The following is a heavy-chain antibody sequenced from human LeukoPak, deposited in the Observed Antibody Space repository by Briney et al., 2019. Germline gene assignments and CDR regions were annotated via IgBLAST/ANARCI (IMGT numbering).Heavy chain of an antibody. CDR2: TFYRSRWSN. Sequence: SQTLSLTCAISGDSVSSNSGAWNWIRQSPSRGLEWLGRTFYRSRWSNEYAVSVRGRIIINPDTSKNQFSLKLSSVSAADTTVYYCARLPTAVTPHDAFDVWGQGTMVTVSS. D-gene: IGHD4-23*01. CDR1: GDSVSSNSGA. V-gene: IGHV6-1*01. J-gene: IGHJ3*01. CDR3: ARLPTAVTPHDAFDV.